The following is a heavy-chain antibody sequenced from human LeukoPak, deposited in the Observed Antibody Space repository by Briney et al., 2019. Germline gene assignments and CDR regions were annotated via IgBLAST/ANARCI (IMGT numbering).Heavy chain of an antibody. CDR3: TRGGYCSDTTCYYMDV. J-gene: IGHJ6*03. CDR1: GYNFIGYY. V-gene: IGHV1-2*02. Sequence: GASVKVSCTASGYNFIGYYIRWVRQAPGQGLECMGWVNPNSGGTNHAQKFQGRVTMTTDTSITTAYMELNRLRSDDTAVYYCTRGGYCSDTTCYYMDVWGKGTMVTVSS. CDR2: VNPNSGGT. D-gene: IGHD2-2*01.